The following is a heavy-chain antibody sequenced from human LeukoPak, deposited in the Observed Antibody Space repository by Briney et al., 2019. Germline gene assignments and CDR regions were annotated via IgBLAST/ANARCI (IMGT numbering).Heavy chain of an antibody. Sequence: ASVKVSCKPSGYTFTGYGISWVRQAPGQGLERMGWLSTYNGDTDYAQELQGRVTMTTDTSTSTAYMELRSLRSDDTAVYYCARGYYSSFDYWGQGTLVTVSS. CDR2: LSTYNGDT. D-gene: IGHD2/OR15-2a*01. V-gene: IGHV1-18*01. CDR3: ARGYYSSFDY. CDR1: GYTFTGYG. J-gene: IGHJ4*02.